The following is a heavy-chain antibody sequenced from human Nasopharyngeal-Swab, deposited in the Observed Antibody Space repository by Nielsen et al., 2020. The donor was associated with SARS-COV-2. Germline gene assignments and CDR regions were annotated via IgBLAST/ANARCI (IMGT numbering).Heavy chain of an antibody. CDR2: INHSGST. D-gene: IGHD5-12*01. CDR3: ARGRHIVATILRYYYYMDV. V-gene: IGHV4-34*01. CDR1: GGSFSGYY. J-gene: IGHJ6*03. Sequence: SETLSLTCAVSGGSFSGYYWSWIRQPPGKGLEWIGEINHSGSTNYNPSLKGRVTISVDTSKNQFSLKLSSVTAADTAVYYCARGRHIVATILRYYYYMDVWGKGTTVTVSS.